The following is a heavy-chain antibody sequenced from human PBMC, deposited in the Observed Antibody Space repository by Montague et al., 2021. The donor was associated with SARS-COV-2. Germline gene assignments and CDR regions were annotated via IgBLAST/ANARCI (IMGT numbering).Heavy chain of an antibody. CDR1: GRSISTYY. V-gene: IGHV4-59*01. J-gene: IGHJ4*02. CDR2: IYYSGST. Sequence: SETLSLTCSVSGRSISTYYWSWIRQPPGKGLEWIGYIYYSGSTNYNPSLKSRVTISIDTSKNQFSLELSSVTAADMAVYYCASPGGYCTGGSCYYVYWGQGTLVTVSS. D-gene: IGHD2-15*01. CDR3: ASPGGYCTGGSCYYVY.